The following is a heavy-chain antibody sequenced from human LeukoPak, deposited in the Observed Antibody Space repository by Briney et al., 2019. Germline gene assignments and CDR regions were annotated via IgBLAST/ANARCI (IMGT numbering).Heavy chain of an antibody. D-gene: IGHD3-10*01. CDR2: ISKSGTT. CDR1: GGSISSYY. V-gene: IGHV4-4*07. Sequence: PSETLSLTCTVSGGSISSYYWSWIRQSAGKGLEWIGLISKSGTTNYNPSHKSRVTISIDTTKNQFSLKLSSVTAADTAVYYCARHAGSGSYYPTYYYYYYMDVWGKGTTVTISS. CDR3: ARHAGSGSYYPTYYYYYYMDV. J-gene: IGHJ6*03.